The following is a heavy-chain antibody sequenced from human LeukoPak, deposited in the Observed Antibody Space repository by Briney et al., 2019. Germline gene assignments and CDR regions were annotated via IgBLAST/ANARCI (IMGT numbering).Heavy chain of an antibody. J-gene: IGHJ4*01. Sequence: NPSETLSLTCTVSGASIRSYYWSWLRQPAGKKLEWVGRISSGGNTDYNPSLRSRLTMSVDTSKNQFSLKLNSVTAADTAVYYCAREGRSSTPGYWGQGTLVTVSS. CDR3: AREGRSSTPGY. D-gene: IGHD2-15*01. CDR1: GASIRSYY. CDR2: ISSGGNT. V-gene: IGHV4-4*07.